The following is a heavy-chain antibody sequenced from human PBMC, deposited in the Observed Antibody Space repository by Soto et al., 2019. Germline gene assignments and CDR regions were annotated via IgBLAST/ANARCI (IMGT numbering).Heavy chain of an antibody. J-gene: IGHJ6*02. CDR1: GYTFTSDD. CDR3: ARGGQQWLVGGYYYYYGMDV. Sequence: ASVKVSCKASGYTFTSDDINWVRQATGQGLEWMGWMNPNSGNTGYAQKFQGRVTMTRNTSISTAYMELSSLRSEDTAVYYCARGGQQWLVGGYYYYYGMDVWGQGTTVTVSS. V-gene: IGHV1-8*01. D-gene: IGHD6-19*01. CDR2: MNPNSGNT.